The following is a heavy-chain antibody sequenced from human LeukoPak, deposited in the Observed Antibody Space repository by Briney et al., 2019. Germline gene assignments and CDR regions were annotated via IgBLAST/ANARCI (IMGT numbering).Heavy chain of an antibody. CDR3: AKGGYDYVEVGYFDY. CDR1: GFTFSSYA. CDR2: ISGSGGST. V-gene: IGHV3-23*01. J-gene: IGHJ4*02. D-gene: IGHD5-12*01. Sequence: GGSLRLSCAASGFTFSSYAMSWVRQAPGKGLEWVSAISGSGGSTYYADSVKGRFTISRDNSKNTLYLQMNSLRADDTAVYYCAKGGYDYVEVGYFDYWGQGTLVTVSS.